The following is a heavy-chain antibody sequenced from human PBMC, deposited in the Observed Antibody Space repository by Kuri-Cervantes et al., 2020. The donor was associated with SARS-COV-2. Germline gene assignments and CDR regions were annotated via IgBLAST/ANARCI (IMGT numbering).Heavy chain of an antibody. Sequence: ASVKVSCKASGYTFTSYDINWVRQATGQGLEWMGWMNPNSGNTGYARKFRGRVTITRNTSISTAYMELSSLRSEDTAVYYCARLLRGAYYYYYMDVWGKGTTVTVSS. J-gene: IGHJ6*03. CDR3: ARLLRGAYYYYYMDV. V-gene: IGHV1-8*03. CDR1: GYTFTSYD. CDR2: MNPNSGNT. D-gene: IGHD1-26*01.